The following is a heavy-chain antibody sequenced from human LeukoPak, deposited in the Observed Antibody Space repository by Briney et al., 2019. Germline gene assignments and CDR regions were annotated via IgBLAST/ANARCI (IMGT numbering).Heavy chain of an antibody. CDR3: ATDNRDIMTGFDY. D-gene: IGHD5-12*01. V-gene: IGHV1-2*02. CDR1: GYIFAGYY. Sequence: ASVKVSCKASGYIFAGYYMNWVRQAPGQGLAWMGRINPDSGDTEYGQKFRGRVTMTRDTSISTAYMELSSLRSDDTAVYYCATDNRDIMTGFDYWGQGTLVTVSS. CDR2: INPDSGDT. J-gene: IGHJ4*02.